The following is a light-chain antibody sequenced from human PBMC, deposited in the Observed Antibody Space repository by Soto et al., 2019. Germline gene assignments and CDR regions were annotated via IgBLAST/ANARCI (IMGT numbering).Light chain of an antibody. Sequence: EIVLTQSPGTLSLSPGERASVSCRASQSVYTSYLAWFQQKPGQAPRLLIYGASNRATGIPDRFSGSGSGTDFTLTITRLEPADFAVYFCHQSGNSPYTFGQGTKLEI. V-gene: IGKV3-20*01. CDR1: QSVYTSY. J-gene: IGKJ2*01. CDR3: HQSGNSPYT. CDR2: GAS.